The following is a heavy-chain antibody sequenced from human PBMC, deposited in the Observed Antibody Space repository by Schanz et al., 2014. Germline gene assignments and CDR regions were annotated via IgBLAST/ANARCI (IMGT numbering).Heavy chain of an antibody. V-gene: IGHV4-61*02. CDR1: GGSISSDSYS. CDR3: ARDGVDAAAGGNY. Sequence: QVQLQESGPGLVKPSETLSLTCTVSGGSISSDSYSWSWIRQPAGKGLEWIGRISTSGSTNYNPSLKSRLTISLDTSKNQFSLILNSVTAADTAVYYCARDGVDAAAGGNYWGQGTLVTVSS. J-gene: IGHJ4*02. CDR2: ISTSGST. D-gene: IGHD6-13*01.